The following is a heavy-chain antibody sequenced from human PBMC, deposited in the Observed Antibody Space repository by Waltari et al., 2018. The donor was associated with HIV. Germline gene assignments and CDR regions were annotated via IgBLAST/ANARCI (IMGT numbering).Heavy chain of an antibody. J-gene: IGHJ6*02. D-gene: IGHD2-8*01. Sequence: ETLSLTCTVSGGSVINSDYYWDFIRQSPGKGLEWIGNIYYTGTTFYNPSLKSRVTMSADLSKNQFSLRLRSVTAADTAIYYCARRPRMAGFYLYYGMDVWGQGTTVTVSS. CDR3: ARRPRMAGFYLYYGMDV. CDR1: GGSVINSDYY. CDR2: IYYTGTT. V-gene: IGHV4-39*01.